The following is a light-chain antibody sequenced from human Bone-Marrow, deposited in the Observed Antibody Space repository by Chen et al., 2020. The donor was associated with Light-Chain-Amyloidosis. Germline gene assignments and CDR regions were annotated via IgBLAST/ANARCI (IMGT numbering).Light chain of an antibody. CDR3: SSYTSSGGVYV. CDR2: DVS. V-gene: IGLV2-14*01. J-gene: IGLJ1*01. CDR1: RSDVGDYKS. Sequence: QSALTQPDSVSGSPVHSTTISCTGTRSDVGDYKSVFWYQQHPGKAPKLMIYDVSYRPSGVSNRFSGSKSGNTASLTISGLQAEDEADYYCSSYTSSGGVYVFGTGTKVTVL.